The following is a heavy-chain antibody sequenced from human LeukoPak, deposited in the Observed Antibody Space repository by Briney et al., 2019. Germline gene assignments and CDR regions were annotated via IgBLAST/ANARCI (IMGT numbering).Heavy chain of an antibody. Sequence: GSLRLSCAASGFTFSSYGMHWVRQAPGKGLEWVAVISYDGSNKYYADSVKGRFTISRDNSKNTLYLQMNSLRAEDTAVYYCAKGQYYYGSSGPPMDYWGQGTLVTVSS. V-gene: IGHV3-30*18. CDR3: AKGQYYYGSSGPPMDY. D-gene: IGHD3-22*01. CDR2: ISYDGSNK. CDR1: GFTFSSYG. J-gene: IGHJ4*02.